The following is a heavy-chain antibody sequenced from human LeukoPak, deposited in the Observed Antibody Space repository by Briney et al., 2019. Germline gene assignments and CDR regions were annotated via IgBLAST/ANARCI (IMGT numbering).Heavy chain of an antibody. D-gene: IGHD2-2*01. CDR1: GFTFSSYG. V-gene: IGHV3-30*18. CDR3: AKEILGYCGSASCYGLDY. Sequence: PGRSLRLSCAASGFTFSSYGMHWVRQAPGKGLEWVATISYDGSNKYYADSVKGRFTISRDNSENTLYLQMNSLRAEDTAVFYCAKEILGYCGSASCYGLDYWGQGTLVIVSS. J-gene: IGHJ4*02. CDR2: ISYDGSNK.